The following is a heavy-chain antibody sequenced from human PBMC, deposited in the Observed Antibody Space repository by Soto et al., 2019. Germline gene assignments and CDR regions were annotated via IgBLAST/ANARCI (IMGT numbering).Heavy chain of an antibody. J-gene: IGHJ3*02. CDR2: ISNRGDT. CDR3: AREPRYCRGGSCSITGDAFDI. Sequence: EVQLVESGGGLVQPGGSLRLSCTASGFIVSDTYMNWVRQAPGKGLEWVSVISNRGDTHYADSVRGRFGLSRDIADNTLHLQMNNLRVEDTAVYYCAREPRYCRGGSCSITGDAFDIWAQGTMVTVSS. D-gene: IGHD2-15*01. CDR1: GFIVSDTY. V-gene: IGHV3-66*01.